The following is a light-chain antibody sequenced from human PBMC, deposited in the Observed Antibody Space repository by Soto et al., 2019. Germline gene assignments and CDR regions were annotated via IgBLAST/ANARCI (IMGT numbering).Light chain of an antibody. CDR1: QSVGSY. CDR2: DAS. Sequence: ETVLTQSPATLSLSPGQRATFSCRASQSVGSYLAWYQQKPGQAPRLLIYDASNRATGIPARFSGSGSGTDFTLTITSLEPEDFAVYFCQQRTDLPLTFGGGTKLEI. J-gene: IGKJ4*01. CDR3: QQRTDLPLT. V-gene: IGKV3-11*01.